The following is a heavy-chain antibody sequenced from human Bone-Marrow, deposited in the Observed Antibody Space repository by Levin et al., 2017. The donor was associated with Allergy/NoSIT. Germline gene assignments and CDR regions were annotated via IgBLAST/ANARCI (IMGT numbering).Heavy chain of an antibody. CDR3: ARDRCWVGDIVVVPAADANTYYYYGMDV. J-gene: IGHJ6*02. D-gene: IGHD2-2*01. CDR2: IKQDGSEK. Sequence: GGSLRLSCAASGFTFSSYWMSWVRQAPGKGLEWVANIKQDGSEKYYVDSVKGRFTISRDNAKNSLYLQMNSLRAEDTAVYYCARDRCWVGDIVVVPAADANTYYYYGMDVWGQGTTVTVSS. CDR1: GFTFSSYW. V-gene: IGHV3-7*01.